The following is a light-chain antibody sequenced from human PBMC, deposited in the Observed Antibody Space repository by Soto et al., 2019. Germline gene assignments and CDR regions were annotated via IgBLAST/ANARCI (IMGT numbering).Light chain of an antibody. J-gene: IGLJ1*01. CDR1: SSNIGSNY. CDR3: AAWDDSLSGPV. CDR2: RNN. V-gene: IGLV1-47*01. Sequence: QLVLTQPPSASGTPGQRVTISYSGSSSNIGSNYVYWYQQLPGTAPKLLIYRNNQRPSGVPDRFSGSKSGTSASLAISGLRSEDEADYYCAAWDDSLSGPVFGTGTKVTVL.